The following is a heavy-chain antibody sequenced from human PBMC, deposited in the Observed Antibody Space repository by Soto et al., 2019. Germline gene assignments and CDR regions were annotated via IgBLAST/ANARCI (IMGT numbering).Heavy chain of an antibody. J-gene: IGHJ4*02. V-gene: IGHV1-3*05. D-gene: IGHD6-19*01. Sequence: QVQLVQSGAAEKKPGASVKVSCKASGYTFTNYAMHWVRQAPGQRLEWMGWINAGNGKTKYSQKFQGRVTIKRETAVRTDYMELSRLRSGDTAVYYCAKVSGSYLPDYWGQGTLVTVS. CDR1: GYTFTNYA. CDR2: INAGNGKT. CDR3: AKVSGSYLPDY.